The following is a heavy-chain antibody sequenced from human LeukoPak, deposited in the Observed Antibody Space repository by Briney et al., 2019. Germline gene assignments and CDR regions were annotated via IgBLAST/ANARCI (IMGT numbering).Heavy chain of an antibody. CDR2: ISSSSSYT. D-gene: IGHD6-6*01. J-gene: IGHJ4*02. Sequence: GGSLRLSCVASGFTFSIYTMNWVRQAPGKGLEWVSSISSSSSYTYYADSLKGRYTISRDNAKNSLYLQMNSLGADDTAVYFCEKNRQSSSSHFDYWGQGTLVTVSS. CDR1: GFTFSIYT. CDR3: EKNRQSSSSHFDY. V-gene: IGHV3-21*01.